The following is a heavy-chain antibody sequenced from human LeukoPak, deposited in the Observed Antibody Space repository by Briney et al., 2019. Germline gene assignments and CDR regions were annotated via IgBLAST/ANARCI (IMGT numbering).Heavy chain of an antibody. CDR1: GFTFSSLD. J-gene: IGHJ4*02. D-gene: IGHD6-19*01. CDR2: ISASGSNT. CDR3: AKDSVRSGGWFYFDN. V-gene: IGHV3-23*01. Sequence: GGSLRLSCAASGFTFSSLDMAWVRQAPGKGLEWVSGISASGSNTFYADSVKSRLTISRDNSKNTLYLQMSSLRVEDTAIYYCAKDSVRSGGWFYFDNWGQGTLVSVSS.